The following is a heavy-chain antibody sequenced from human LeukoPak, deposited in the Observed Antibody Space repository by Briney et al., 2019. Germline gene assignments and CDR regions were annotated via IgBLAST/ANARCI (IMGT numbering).Heavy chain of an antibody. Sequence: GASVKVSCKASVYTFIGYYVHWVRQAPGPGLEWMGMINPSGGSTTYSQKFQGRITMARGTSTSTVYMELSSLRSEDTAVYYCARGPGTNIDYWGQGTLVTVSS. V-gene: IGHV1-46*01. D-gene: IGHD3-10*01. CDR2: INPSGGST. CDR3: ARGPGTNIDY. J-gene: IGHJ4*02. CDR1: VYTFIGYY.